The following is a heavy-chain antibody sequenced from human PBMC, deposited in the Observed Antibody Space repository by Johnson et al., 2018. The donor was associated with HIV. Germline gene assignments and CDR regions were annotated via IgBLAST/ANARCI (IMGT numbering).Heavy chain of an antibody. CDR3: SSGAPQLSGSRRPYHAFDI. D-gene: IGHD3-22*01. J-gene: IGHJ3*02. Sequence: VQLVESGGGVVQPGGSLRLSCAASGFTFSSSAMRWVRQAPGKGLEWVANIKQDGSEKHYVESVRGRFTIYRDNAKNSLYLQMHRLRSEDTAVYYCSSGAPQLSGSRRPYHAFDIWGQGTMVTVSS. CDR2: IKQDGSEK. CDR1: GFTFSSSA. V-gene: IGHV3-7*03.